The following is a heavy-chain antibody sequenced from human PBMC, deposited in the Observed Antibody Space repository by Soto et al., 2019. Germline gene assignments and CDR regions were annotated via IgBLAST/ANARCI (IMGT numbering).Heavy chain of an antibody. V-gene: IGHV1-3*01. CDR3: ARPRITMVRGVIGNWFDP. Sequence: ASVKVSCKASGYTFTSYAMHWVRQAPGQRLEWMGWINAGNGNTKYSQKFQGRVTITRDTSASTAYMELSSLRSEDTAVYYCARPRITMVRGVIGNWFDPWGQGTLVTVSS. J-gene: IGHJ5*02. D-gene: IGHD3-10*01. CDR1: GYTFTSYA. CDR2: INAGNGNT.